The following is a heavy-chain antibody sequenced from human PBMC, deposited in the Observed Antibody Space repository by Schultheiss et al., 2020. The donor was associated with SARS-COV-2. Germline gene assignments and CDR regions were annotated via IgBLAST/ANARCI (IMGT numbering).Heavy chain of an antibody. V-gene: IGHV4-31*03. CDR1: GGSISSGGYY. D-gene: IGHD6-13*01. CDR3: AKDSSSSWSYYYYYGMDV. CDR2: IYYSGST. J-gene: IGHJ6*02. Sequence: SETLSLTCTVSGGSISSGGYYWSWIRQHPGKGLEWIGYIYYSGSTYYNPSLKSRVTISVDTSKNQFSLKLSSVTAADTAVYYCAKDSSSSWSYYYYYGMDVWGQGTTVTVSS.